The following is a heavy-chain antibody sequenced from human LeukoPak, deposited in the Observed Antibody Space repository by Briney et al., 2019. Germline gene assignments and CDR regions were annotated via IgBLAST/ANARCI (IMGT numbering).Heavy chain of an antibody. CDR3: ARDRSPAAAAGRKTNAFDI. Sequence: ASVKVSCKASGYTFTNYYMHWVRQAPGQGLEWMGIINPGGGGTTYAQKFQGRFTMTRDMSTSTVYMELSSLRSEDMAMYYCARDRSPAAAAGRKTNAFDIWGQGTLVIVSS. V-gene: IGHV1-46*01. J-gene: IGHJ3*02. CDR2: INPGGGGT. CDR1: GYTFTNYY. D-gene: IGHD6-13*01.